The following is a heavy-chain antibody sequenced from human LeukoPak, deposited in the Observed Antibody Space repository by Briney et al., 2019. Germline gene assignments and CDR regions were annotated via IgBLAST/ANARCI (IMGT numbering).Heavy chain of an antibody. CDR2: INPSGGST. V-gene: IGHV1-46*01. J-gene: IGHJ6*02. Sequence: ASVKVSCKASGYTFTGYYMHWVRQAPGQGLEWMGIINPSGGSTSYAQKFQGRVTMTRDTSTSTAYMELRSLRSDDTAVYYCARDGLAIVVVVAGSMDVWGQGTTVTVSS. CDR1: GYTFTGYY. CDR3: ARDGLAIVVVVAGSMDV. D-gene: IGHD2-15*01.